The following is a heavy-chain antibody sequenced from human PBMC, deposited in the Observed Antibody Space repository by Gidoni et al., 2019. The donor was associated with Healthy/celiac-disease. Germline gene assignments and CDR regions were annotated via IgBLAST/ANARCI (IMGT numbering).Heavy chain of an antibody. CDR3: ARVDIPVYMDV. J-gene: IGHJ6*03. Sequence: EVQLVESGGGLVQPGGSLRLSCAASGFTFSSYSMNWVRQAPGKGLEWVSYISSSSSTIYYADSVKGRFTISRDNAKNSLYLQMNSLRAEDTAVYYCARVDIPVYMDVWGKGTTVTVSS. V-gene: IGHV3-48*01. CDR1: GFTFSSYS. CDR2: ISSSSSTI.